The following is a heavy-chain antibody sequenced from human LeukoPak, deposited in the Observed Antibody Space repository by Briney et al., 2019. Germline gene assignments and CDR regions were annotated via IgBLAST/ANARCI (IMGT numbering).Heavy chain of an antibody. J-gene: IGHJ5*02. D-gene: IGHD3-22*01. CDR3: ARMGTPYDSSGYYYLSPPYDP. V-gene: IGHV4-39*07. Sequence: SETLSLTCTVSGGSISSSSYYWGWIRQPPGKGLEWIGSIHHSGSTYYNPSLKSRVTISVDTSKNQFSLKLSSVTAADTAVYYCARMGTPYDSSGYYYLSPPYDPWGQGTLVTVSS. CDR2: IHHSGST. CDR1: GGSISSSSYY.